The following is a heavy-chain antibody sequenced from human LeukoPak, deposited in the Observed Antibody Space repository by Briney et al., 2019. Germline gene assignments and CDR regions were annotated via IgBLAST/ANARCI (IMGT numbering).Heavy chain of an antibody. Sequence: SETLSLTCTVSGGSISSSSYYWGWIRQPPGKGLEWIGSIYYSGGTYYNPSLKSRVTISVDTSKNQFSLKLSSVTAADTAVYYCARGGGSSGYYYSSWGQGTLVTVSS. CDR1: GGSISSSSYY. J-gene: IGHJ4*02. D-gene: IGHD3-22*01. CDR3: ARGGGSSGYYYSS. CDR2: IYYSGGT. V-gene: IGHV4-39*07.